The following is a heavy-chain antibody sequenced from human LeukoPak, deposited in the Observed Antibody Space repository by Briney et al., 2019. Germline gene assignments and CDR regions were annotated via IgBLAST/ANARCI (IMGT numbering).Heavy chain of an antibody. D-gene: IGHD3-22*01. Sequence: PGGSLRLSCGASGFTFTSYWMSWVRQAPGKGLEWVATIKEDGSDKYYMGSVMGRFTVSRDSAKNSLYLQINSLRAEDTAVYYCARDGTYYDTSGYYYVADYHYMDVWGKGTTVSVSS. J-gene: IGHJ6*03. CDR3: ARDGTYYDTSGYYYVADYHYMDV. CDR2: IKEDGSDK. V-gene: IGHV3-7*01. CDR1: GFTFTSYW.